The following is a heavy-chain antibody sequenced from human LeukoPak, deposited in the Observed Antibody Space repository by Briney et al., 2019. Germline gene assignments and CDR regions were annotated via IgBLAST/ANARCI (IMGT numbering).Heavy chain of an antibody. V-gene: IGHV3-30*02. D-gene: IGHD3-10*01. CDR3: AKDSAFYYIDV. Sequence: GGSLRLSWPASGLTFNNYGMHWVRQAPGKGLEWVAFIRYNGNNQYYADSVKGRFTISRDNSKNTLYLQMNSLKGDDTAVYYCAKDSAFYYIDVWGKGTTVIISS. CDR2: IRYNGNNQ. CDR1: GLTFNNYG. J-gene: IGHJ6*03.